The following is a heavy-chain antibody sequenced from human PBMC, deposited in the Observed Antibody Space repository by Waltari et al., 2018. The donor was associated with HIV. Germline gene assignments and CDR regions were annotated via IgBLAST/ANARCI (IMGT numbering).Heavy chain of an antibody. CDR1: GFTFTNAW. CDR3: TTGDIVVVTDY. J-gene: IGHJ4*02. CDR2: VKSETDGGTT. V-gene: IGHV3-15*01. Sequence: EVQLVESGGGLVKPGGSLRLSCAASGFTFTNAWMSWVRQAPGKGLEWVGRVKSETDGGTTDYAAPVKGRFTISRDDSKTTLYLQMNSLKTEDTAVYYCTTGDIVVVTDYWGQGTLVTVSS. D-gene: IGHD2-21*02.